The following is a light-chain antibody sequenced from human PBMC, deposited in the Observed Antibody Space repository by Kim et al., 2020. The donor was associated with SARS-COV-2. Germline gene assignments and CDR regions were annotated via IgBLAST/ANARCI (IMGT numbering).Light chain of an antibody. CDR2: DVS. Sequence: GQSITISCTGTSSDVGGYNYVSWYQQHPGKAPKLMIYDVSKRSSGVSNRFSGSKSGNTASLTISGLQAEDEADYYCSSYTSSSTLLFGGGTKVTVL. CDR1: SSDVGGYNY. CDR3: SSYTSSSTLL. J-gene: IGLJ2*01. V-gene: IGLV2-14*03.